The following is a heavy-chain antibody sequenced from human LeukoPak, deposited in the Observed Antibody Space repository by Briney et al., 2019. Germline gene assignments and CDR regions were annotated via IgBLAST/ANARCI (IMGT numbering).Heavy chain of an antibody. Sequence: RGSLRLSCAASGFTFSDYYMNWIRQAPGKGLEWVSYISSSGSTIYYADSVKGRFTISRDNAKNSLYLQMNSLRAEDTAVYYCARDDDSSSWEFDSWGQGTLVTVSS. CDR3: ARDDDSSSWEFDS. CDR2: ISSSGSTI. D-gene: IGHD6-13*01. V-gene: IGHV3-11*01. CDR1: GFTFSDYY. J-gene: IGHJ4*02.